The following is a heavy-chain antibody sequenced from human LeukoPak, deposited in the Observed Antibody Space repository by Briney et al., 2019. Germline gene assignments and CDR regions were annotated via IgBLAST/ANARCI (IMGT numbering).Heavy chain of an antibody. V-gene: IGHV5-51*01. Sequence: GESLKISRQGFGYSFTSYWIGWVRQMPGKGLEWMGIINPGDSDVRYSPSFQGQATISADKSISTAYLQWSSLKASDTAMYYCARQGQRWLPSVWGQGTLVTVSS. CDR2: INPGDSDV. CDR3: ARQGQRWLPSV. D-gene: IGHD5-24*01. CDR1: GYSFTSYW. J-gene: IGHJ4*02.